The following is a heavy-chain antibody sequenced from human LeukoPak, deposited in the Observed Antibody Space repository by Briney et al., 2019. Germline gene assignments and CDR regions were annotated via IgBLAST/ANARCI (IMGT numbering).Heavy chain of an antibody. CDR3: ASKYSYVGGYFDY. V-gene: IGHV4-61*02. Sequence: PSQTLSLTCTVSGGSISSGSYYWNWIRQPAGKGLEWIGRIYTSGSTNYNPSLKCRVTISVDTSKNQFSLKLSSVTAADTAVYYCASKYSYVGGYFDYWGQGTLVTVSS. J-gene: IGHJ4*02. CDR2: IYTSGST. CDR1: GGSISSGSYY. D-gene: IGHD5-18*01.